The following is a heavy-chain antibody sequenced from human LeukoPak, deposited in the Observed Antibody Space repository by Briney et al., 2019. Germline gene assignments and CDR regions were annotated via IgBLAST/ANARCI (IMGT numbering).Heavy chain of an antibody. CDR2: MKPNTGDA. CDR3: ARDYGGNSGWFDP. CDR1: VYTFTSYA. J-gene: IGHJ5*02. D-gene: IGHD4-23*01. V-gene: IGHV1-8*01. Sequence: ASVKLSRKSSVYTFTSYAFNWVRQATGQGLEWIGWMKPNTGDAGYAQKFQGRVTMTRDTSISTAYLELSSLTSEDTAVYYCARDYGGNSGWFDPWGQGTLVIVSS.